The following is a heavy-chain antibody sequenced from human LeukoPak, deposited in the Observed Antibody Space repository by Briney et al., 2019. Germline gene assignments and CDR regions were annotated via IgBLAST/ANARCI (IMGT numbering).Heavy chain of an antibody. V-gene: IGHV4-4*07. CDR2: IYADVAT. CDR1: GASINTYY. Sequence: SETLSLTCTVSGASINTYYWSWIRQPAGKGLEWIGRIYADVATNYNSSLKSRVTMSVDTSKNQFSLKLDSLTAAETAVYYCAQVGNQYVFDSWGKGTLVTVSS. D-gene: IGHD1-14*01. CDR3: AQVGNQYVFDS. J-gene: IGHJ1*01.